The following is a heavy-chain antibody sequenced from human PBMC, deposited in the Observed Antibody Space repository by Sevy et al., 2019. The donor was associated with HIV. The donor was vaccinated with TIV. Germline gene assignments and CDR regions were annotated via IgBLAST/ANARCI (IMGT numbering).Heavy chain of an antibody. CDR3: AREGCTRPHDH. Sequence: GGSLRLSCVASGFNFNIYSMSWVRQAPGKGLEWVSTLSFGCGRINHADSVQGRFTMSRDDSKKTGYLEMNSLRAEDTAVYHCAREGCTRPHDHWGQGTLVTVSS. V-gene: IGHV3-23*01. CDR1: GFNFNIYS. J-gene: IGHJ4*02. D-gene: IGHD2-8*01. CDR2: LSFGCGRI.